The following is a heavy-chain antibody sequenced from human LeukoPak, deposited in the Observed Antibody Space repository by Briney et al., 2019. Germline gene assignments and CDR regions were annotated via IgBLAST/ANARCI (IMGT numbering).Heavy chain of an antibody. D-gene: IGHD1-26*01. V-gene: IGHV3-30*18. J-gene: IGHJ4*02. CDR1: GFTFSSYG. CDR3: AKGGKWDVTPFDY. Sequence: GGSLRLSCAASGFTFSSYGMHWVRQAPGKGLEWVAVISYDGINKYYAEYVKGRFTISRDNSKNTLYLQMSNLRAEDTAVYYCAKGGKWDVTPFDYWGQGTLVTVSS. CDR2: ISYDGINK.